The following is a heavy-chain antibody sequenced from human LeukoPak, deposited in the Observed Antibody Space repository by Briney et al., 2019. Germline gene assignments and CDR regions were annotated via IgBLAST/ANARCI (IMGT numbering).Heavy chain of an antibody. CDR2: INPNSGGT. V-gene: IGHV1-2*02. J-gene: IGHJ6*02. CDR1: GYTFTGYY. Sequence: ASVKASCKASGYTFTGYYMHWVRQAPGQGLEWMGWINPNSGGTNYAQKFQGRVTMTRDTSISTAYMELSRLRPDDTAVYYCARGAGIAAAERLYYYYYGMDVWGQGTTVTVSS. CDR3: ARGAGIAAAERLYYYYYGMDV. D-gene: IGHD6-13*01.